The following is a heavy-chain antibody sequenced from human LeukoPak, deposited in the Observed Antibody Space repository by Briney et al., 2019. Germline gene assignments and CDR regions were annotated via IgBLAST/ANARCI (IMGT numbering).Heavy chain of an antibody. CDR3: ARVWGLRGSYFDY. D-gene: IGHD2-21*02. J-gene: IGHJ4*02. CDR1: GFTFSSYN. CDR2: TTSSSSYI. Sequence: GGSLRLSCAASGFTFSSYNMNWVRQAPGKGLEWVSSTTSSSSYIYYADSVKGRFTISRDNAKNSLYLQMNSLRAEDTAVYYCARVWGLRGSYFDYWGQGTLVTVSS. V-gene: IGHV3-21*01.